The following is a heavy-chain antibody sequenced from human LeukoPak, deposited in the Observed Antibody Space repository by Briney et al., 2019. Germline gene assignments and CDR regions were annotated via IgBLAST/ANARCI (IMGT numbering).Heavy chain of an antibody. CDR1: GGSISSGDYY. CDR2: IYYSGSP. V-gene: IGHV4-39*01. J-gene: IGHJ3*02. CDR3: GSGNSSGDDAFDI. D-gene: IGHD6-19*01. Sequence: ASQTLSLTCTVSGGSISSGDYYWSWIRQPQGKGLEWIGSIYYSGSPYYHPSLKSRVTISVDTSKNQCSLKLSSVTAADTAVYYCGSGNSSGDDAFDIWGQGTMVTVSS.